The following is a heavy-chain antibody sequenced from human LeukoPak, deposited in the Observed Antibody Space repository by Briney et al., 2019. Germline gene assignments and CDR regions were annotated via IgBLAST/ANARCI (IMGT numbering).Heavy chain of an antibody. D-gene: IGHD2-2*01. CDR1: GGTFSSYS. Sequence: SVNVSCKASGGTFSSYSISWVRQAPGQGLEWMGGIIPIFGTANYAQKFQGRGTITADESTRTAYMELSSLRSEDTAVYYCARGHCSSTSCYGYWFDPWGQGTLVTVSS. CDR2: IIPIFGTA. CDR3: ARGHCSSTSCYGYWFDP. V-gene: IGHV1-69*13. J-gene: IGHJ5*02.